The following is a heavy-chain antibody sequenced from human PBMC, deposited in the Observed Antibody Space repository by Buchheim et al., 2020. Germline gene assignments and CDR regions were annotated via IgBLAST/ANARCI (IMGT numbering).Heavy chain of an antibody. CDR2: ISSSSTTI. CDR3: ARNRYYGMDV. Sequence: VQLVESGAGLVQPGGSLRLSCAASGFTFSTYDMSWVRQAPGKGLEWVSYISSSSTTIYYADSVKGRFTIPRDNAKNSLYLQMNSPGAEDTAVYYCARNRYYGMDVWGQGTT. CDR1: GFTFSTYD. J-gene: IGHJ6*02. D-gene: IGHD1-14*01. V-gene: IGHV3-48*01.